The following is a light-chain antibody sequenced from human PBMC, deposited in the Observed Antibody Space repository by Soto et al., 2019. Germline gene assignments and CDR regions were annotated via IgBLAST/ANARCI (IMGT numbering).Light chain of an antibody. CDR1: QSVSSSY. CDR3: QQYNSWLWT. CDR2: GAS. V-gene: IGKV3-15*01. J-gene: IGKJ1*01. Sequence: EIVLTQSPVTLSFSPVERATIFSRASQSVSSSYLAWYQQKPGQAPRLLIYGASTRATGIPARFSGSGSGTEFTLIISSLQSEDSAVYYCQQYNSWLWTFGQGTKVDIK.